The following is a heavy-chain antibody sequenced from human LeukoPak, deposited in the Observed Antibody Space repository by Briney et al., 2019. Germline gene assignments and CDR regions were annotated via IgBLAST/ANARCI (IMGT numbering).Heavy chain of an antibody. CDR1: GGTFSSYA. CDR3: ARALARHCSSTSCPPYY. V-gene: IGHV1-2*02. J-gene: IGHJ4*02. D-gene: IGHD2-2*01. CDR2: INPNSGGT. Sequence: ASVKVSCKASGGTFSSYAISWVRQAPGQGLEWMGWINPNSGGTNYAQKFQGRVTMTRDTSISTAYMELSRLRSDDTAVYYCARALARHCSSTSCPPYYWGQGTLVTVSS.